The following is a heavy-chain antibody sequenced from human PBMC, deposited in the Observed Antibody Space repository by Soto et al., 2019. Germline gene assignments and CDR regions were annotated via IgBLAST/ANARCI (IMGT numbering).Heavy chain of an antibody. Sequence: QVQLVESGGGVVQPGRSLRLSCAASGFTFSNYGMHWVRQAPGKGLEWVALIWYDGSNKYYADSVKGRFTISRDNSKNTLYMQMNSLRAEDKAVYYCAREGVAEAAEYWGQGPLLTVSS. J-gene: IGHJ4*02. D-gene: IGHD3-3*01. CDR2: IWYDGSNK. CDR1: GFTFSNYG. V-gene: IGHV3-33*01. CDR3: AREGVAEAAEY.